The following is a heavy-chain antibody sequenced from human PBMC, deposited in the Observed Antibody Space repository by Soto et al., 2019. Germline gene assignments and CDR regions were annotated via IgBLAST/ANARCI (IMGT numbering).Heavy chain of an antibody. CDR3: ARVDGYFFFFDN. CDR1: GAAINSYY. V-gene: IGHV4-59*01. D-gene: IGHD3-22*01. J-gene: IGHJ4*02. CDR2: IYYTGST. Sequence: PLSLTCTVSGAAINSYYWTWIRQAPGMGLGWIGYIYYTGSTNYNPSLESRVTVSVDRYRNQFSLELRSVTAADTAVYYCARVDGYFFFFDNWGQGTQVTVS.